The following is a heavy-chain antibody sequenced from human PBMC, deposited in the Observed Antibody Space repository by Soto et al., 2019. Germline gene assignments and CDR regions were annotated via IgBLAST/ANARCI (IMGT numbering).Heavy chain of an antibody. CDR2: INPKSGGT. J-gene: IGHJ4*02. CDR1: GYSFTDYH. CDR3: GKGRSGDVGVFY. Sequence: QVQLVQSGAEVKKPGASVKVSCKASGYSFTDYHIHWVRQAPGQGLEWLGRINPKSGGTSTAQKFQGWVTMTTDTSISTASMELTRLTSDDTAIYYCGKGRSGDVGVFYWGQGTLVTVYS. D-gene: IGHD1-26*01. V-gene: IGHV1-2*04.